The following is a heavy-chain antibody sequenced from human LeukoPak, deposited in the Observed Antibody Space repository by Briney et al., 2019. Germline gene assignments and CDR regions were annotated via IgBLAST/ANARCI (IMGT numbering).Heavy chain of an antibody. V-gene: IGHV3-23*01. CDR1: GFTFNSYI. D-gene: IGHD6-19*01. CDR2: ISGFGGST. Sequence: GGSLRLSCAASGFTFNSYIMNWVRQAPGKGLEWVSSISGFGGSTYYADSVKGRFTISRDNSKNTLYLQMNSLRAEDTAVYYCAGGAVAGTFYFDYWGQGTLVTVSS. CDR3: AGGAVAGTFYFDY. J-gene: IGHJ4*02.